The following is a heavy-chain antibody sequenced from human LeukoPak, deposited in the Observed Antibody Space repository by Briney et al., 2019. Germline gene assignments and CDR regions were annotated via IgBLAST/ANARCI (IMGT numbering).Heavy chain of an antibody. Sequence: PGGSLRLSCTVSGFTVSSNSMSWVRQAPGKGLEWVSFIYSDNTHYSDSVKGRFTISRDNSKNTLYLQMNSLRAEDTAVYYCVIRLPHTTGYRFDDWGQGTLVTVSS. J-gene: IGHJ4*02. CDR1: GFTVSSNS. V-gene: IGHV3-53*01. CDR2: IYSDNT. CDR3: VIRLPHTTGYRFDD. D-gene: IGHD3-9*01.